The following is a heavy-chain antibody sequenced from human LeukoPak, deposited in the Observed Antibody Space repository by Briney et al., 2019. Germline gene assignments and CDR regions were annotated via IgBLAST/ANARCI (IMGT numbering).Heavy chain of an antibody. Sequence: GGSLRLSCAASGFTFSSYAMHWVRQAPGKGLEWVAVISYDGSNKYYADSVKGRFTISRDNSKNTLYLQMNSLRAEDTAVYYCARGIVTMIDYWGQGTLVTVSS. D-gene: IGHD3-22*01. CDR2: ISYDGSNK. J-gene: IGHJ4*02. V-gene: IGHV3-30*14. CDR1: GFTFSSYA. CDR3: ARGIVTMIDY.